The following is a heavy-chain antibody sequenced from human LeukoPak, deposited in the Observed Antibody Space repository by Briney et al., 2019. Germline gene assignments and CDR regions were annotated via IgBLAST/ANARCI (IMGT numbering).Heavy chain of an antibody. Sequence: GASVKVSCKASGYTFTGYYMHWVRQAPGQGLEWMGWINPNSGGTNYAQKFQGRVTMTRDTSISTAYMELSRLRSDDTAVYYCARSPSYCSGGSCYSNWFDPWGQGTLVTVSS. CDR3: ARSPSYCSGGSCYSNWFDP. CDR2: INPNSGGT. CDR1: GYTFTGYY. J-gene: IGHJ5*02. D-gene: IGHD2-15*01. V-gene: IGHV1-2*02.